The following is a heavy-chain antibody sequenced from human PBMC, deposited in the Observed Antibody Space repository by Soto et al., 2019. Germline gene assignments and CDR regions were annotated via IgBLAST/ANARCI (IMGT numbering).Heavy chain of an antibody. CDR3: ARGIAAAAARGMDV. V-gene: IGHV1-2*02. J-gene: IGHJ6*02. CDR1: GYTFTSYA. Sequence: ASVKVSCKASGYTFTSYAMHWVRQAPGQRLEWMGWINASSGSTNYAQKFQGRVTMTRDTSMSTAYMELSRLRSDDTAVYYCARGIAAAAARGMDVWGQGTTVTVSS. CDR2: INASSGST. D-gene: IGHD6-13*01.